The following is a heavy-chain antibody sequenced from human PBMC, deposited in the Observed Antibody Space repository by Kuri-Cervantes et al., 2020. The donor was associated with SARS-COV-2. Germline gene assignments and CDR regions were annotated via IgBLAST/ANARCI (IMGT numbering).Heavy chain of an antibody. CDR2: ISSNGGST. Sequence: GGSLRLSCAASGFTFSSYAMHWVRQAPGKGLEYVSAISSNGGSTYYANSVKGRFTISRDNSKNTPYLQMGSLRAEDMAVYYCARDYYGSGSYSGLVGYWGQGTLVTVSS. CDR3: ARDYYGSGSYSGLVGY. J-gene: IGHJ4*02. V-gene: IGHV3-64*01. D-gene: IGHD3-10*01. CDR1: GFTFSSYA.